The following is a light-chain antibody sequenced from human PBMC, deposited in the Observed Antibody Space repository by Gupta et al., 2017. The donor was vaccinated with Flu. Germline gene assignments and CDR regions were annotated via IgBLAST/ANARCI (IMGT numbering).Light chain of an antibody. J-gene: IGKJ1*01. CDR3: QQSSTAPWT. CDR1: QDISSY. V-gene: IGKV1-39*01. Sequence: IQMTQSPSSLSASVGDRVTITCRASQDISSYLNGYQHKPGRAPRLLVFAAFSLQSGVPPRFSGNSSGTDFTLTITSLQADDSATYYCQQSSTAPWTFGQGTKVEIK. CDR2: AAF.